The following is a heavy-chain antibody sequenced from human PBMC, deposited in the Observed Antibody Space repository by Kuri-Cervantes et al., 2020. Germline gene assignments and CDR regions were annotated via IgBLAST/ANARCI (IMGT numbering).Heavy chain of an antibody. J-gene: IGHJ6*03. CDR1: GFTFSSYA. CDR2: ISFDGSFT. Sequence: GGSLRLSCAASGFTFSSYAMHWVRQAPGKGLEWVALISFDGSFTYYADSVKGRFTISRDNAKNSLYLQMNSLRAEDTAVYYCARDGPGRSYYYYYMDVWGKGTTVTVSS. CDR3: ARDGPGRSYYYYYMDV. V-gene: IGHV3-30*07.